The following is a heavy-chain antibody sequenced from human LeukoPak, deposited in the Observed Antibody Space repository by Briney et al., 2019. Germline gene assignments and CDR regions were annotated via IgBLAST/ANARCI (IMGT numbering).Heavy chain of an antibody. V-gene: IGHV4-59*01. CDR1: GGSISSYY. CDR3: ATPPRLWFGELSPLGYYYYGMDV. CDR2: IYYSGST. D-gene: IGHD3-10*01. Sequence: SETLSLTCTVSGGSISSYYWSWIRQPPGKGLEWIGYIYYSGSTNYNPSLKSRVTISVDTSKNQFSLKLSSVTAEDTAVYYCATPPRLWFGELSPLGYYYYGMDVWGQGTTVTVSS. J-gene: IGHJ6*02.